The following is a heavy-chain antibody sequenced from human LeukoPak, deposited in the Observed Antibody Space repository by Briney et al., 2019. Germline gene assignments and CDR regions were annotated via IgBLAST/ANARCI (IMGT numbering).Heavy chain of an antibody. CDR3: ARGADNYGYIFDY. V-gene: IGHV3-21*01. D-gene: IGHD5-18*01. J-gene: IGHJ4*02. Sequence: GGSLRLSCAASGFTFSRYSVNWVRQAPGKGLEWVSSISSSSIYIYYADSVKGRFTISRDNAKNSLYLQMNSLRAEDTAVYYCARGADNYGYIFDYWGQGTLVTVSS. CDR1: GFTFSRYS. CDR2: ISSSSIYI.